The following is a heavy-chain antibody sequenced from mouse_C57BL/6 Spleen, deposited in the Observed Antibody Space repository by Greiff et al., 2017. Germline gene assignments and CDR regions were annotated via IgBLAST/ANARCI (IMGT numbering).Heavy chain of an antibody. CDR3: ARGIPNYYGSSPFFDY. CDR1: GYTFTSYW. V-gene: IGHV1-72*01. Sequence: QVQLKQPGAELVKPGASVKLSCKASGYTFTSYWMHWVKQRPGRGLEWIGRIDPNSGGTKYNEKFKSKATLTVDKPSSTAYMQLSSLTSEDSAVYYCARGIPNYYGSSPFFDYWGQGTTLTVSS. CDR2: IDPNSGGT. D-gene: IGHD1-1*01. J-gene: IGHJ2*01.